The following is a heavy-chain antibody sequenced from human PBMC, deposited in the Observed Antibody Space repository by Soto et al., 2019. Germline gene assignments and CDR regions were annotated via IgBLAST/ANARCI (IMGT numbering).Heavy chain of an antibody. CDR1: GYTFTGYY. CDR2: ISAYNGNT. V-gene: IGHV1-18*04. J-gene: IGHJ4*02. Sequence: ASVKVSCKASGYTFTGYYMHWVRQAPGQGLEWMGWISAYNGNTNYAQKLQGRVTMTTDTSTSTAYMELRSLRSEDTAVYYCAKQTGLGSYNNVGSGGHLDYWGQGTLVTSPQ. D-gene: IGHD3-10*01. CDR3: AKQTGLGSYNNVGSGGHLDY.